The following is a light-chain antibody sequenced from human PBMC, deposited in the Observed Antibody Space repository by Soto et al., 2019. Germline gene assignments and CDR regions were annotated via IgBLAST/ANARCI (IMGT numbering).Light chain of an antibody. CDR1: LTDIGTYYY. Sequence: QSALTQPPSASGSLGQSVTISCTGTLTDIGTYYYVSWYQQHPGKAPKLIIYEVSERPSGVPDRFSGSKSGSTASLTISGLQTEDEADYYCCSYAGRSTWDVVFGGGTKVTVL. J-gene: IGLJ2*01. V-gene: IGLV2-8*01. CDR3: CSYAGRSTWDVV. CDR2: EVS.